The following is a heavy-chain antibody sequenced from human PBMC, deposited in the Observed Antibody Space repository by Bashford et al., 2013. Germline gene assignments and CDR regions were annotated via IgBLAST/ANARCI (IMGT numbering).Heavy chain of an antibody. J-gene: IGHJ6*02. Sequence: WVRQAPGQGLEWMGWINPNSGGTNYAQKFQGRVTMTRDTSISTAYMELSGLISDDTAVYYCVRDGSMDVWGQGTTVTVSS. CDR2: INPNSGGT. V-gene: IGHV1-2*02. CDR3: VRDGSMDV. D-gene: IGHD6-13*01.